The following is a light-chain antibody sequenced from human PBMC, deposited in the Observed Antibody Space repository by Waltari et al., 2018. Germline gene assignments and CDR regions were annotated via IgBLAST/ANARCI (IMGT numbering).Light chain of an antibody. J-gene: IGKJ4*01. CDR2: WSF. CDR1: QSLISTPNNKNF. CDR3: QQYYTMPVT. V-gene: IGKV4-1*01. Sequence: DIVMTQSPESLAVSLGERATINCKSSQSLISTPNNKNFLAWYQVKLGQPPKLLFYWSFTRQSGVPDRFSGSGSGTDFTLTISSLQAEDVAIYYCQQYYTMPVTFGGGTKVEIK.